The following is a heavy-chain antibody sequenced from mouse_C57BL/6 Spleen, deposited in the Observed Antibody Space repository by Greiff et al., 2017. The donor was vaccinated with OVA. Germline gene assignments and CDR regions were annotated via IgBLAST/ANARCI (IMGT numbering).Heavy chain of an antibody. V-gene: IGHV1-26*01. CDR1: GYTFTDYY. Sequence: EVQLQQSGPELVKPGASVKISCKASGYTFTDYYMNWVKQSHGKSLEWIGDINPNNGGTSYNQKFKGKATLTVDKSSSTAYMELRSLTSEDSAVYYCARELHYWGQGTTLTVSS. J-gene: IGHJ2*01. CDR2: INPNNGGT. CDR3: ARELHY.